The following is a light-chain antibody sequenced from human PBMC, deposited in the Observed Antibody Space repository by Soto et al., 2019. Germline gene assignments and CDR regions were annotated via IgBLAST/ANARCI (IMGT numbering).Light chain of an antibody. CDR2: GAF. CDR3: QQYNDWPLT. Sequence: EIVMRQSPATLSVAPGEGDTLSCRASQSVSSNLSWYQQKPGQAPSLLIYGAFTRATGIPARFSGTGSGTEFTLTISSLQSEDFALYYCQQYNDWPLTFGQGTKVDIK. V-gene: IGKV3-15*01. J-gene: IGKJ1*01. CDR1: QSVSSN.